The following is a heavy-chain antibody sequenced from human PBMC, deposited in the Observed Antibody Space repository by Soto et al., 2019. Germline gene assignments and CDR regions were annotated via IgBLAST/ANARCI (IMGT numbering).Heavy chain of an antibody. CDR1: GGSISSGGYS. CDR3: ARAYRGYAAY. Sequence: SETLSLTCAVSGGSISSGGYSWSWVRQPPGKGLEWIGFIYESGTTSYNPSLKSRVTISVDTSKNQFSLKLSSVTAADTAVYYCARAYRGYAAYWGQGALVTVSS. V-gene: IGHV4-30-2*01. J-gene: IGHJ4*02. CDR2: IYESGTT. D-gene: IGHD5-12*01.